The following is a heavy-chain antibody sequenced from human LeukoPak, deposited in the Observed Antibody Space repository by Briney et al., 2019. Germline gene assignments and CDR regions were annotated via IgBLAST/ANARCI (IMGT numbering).Heavy chain of an antibody. J-gene: IGHJ4*02. CDR3: AKVPGAHDYFDY. D-gene: IGHD1-26*01. CDR1: GSTFDDYA. V-gene: IGHV3-43*02. Sequence: PGGSLRLSCAASGSTFDDYAMHWVRQAPGKGLEWVSLISGDGGSTYYADSVKGRFTISRDNSKNSLYLQMNSLRTEDTALYYCAKVPGAHDYFDYWGQGTLVTVSS. CDR2: ISGDGGST.